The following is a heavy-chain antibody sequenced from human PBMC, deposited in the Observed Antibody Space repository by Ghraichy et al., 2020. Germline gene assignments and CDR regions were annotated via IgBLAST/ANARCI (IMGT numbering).Heavy chain of an antibody. J-gene: IGHJ4*02. CDR1: GGSISSTSYY. V-gene: IGHV4-39*01. D-gene: IGHD2-15*01. CDR2: IYYSGST. Sequence: SETLPLTCTVSGGSISSTSYYWGWIRQPPGKGLEWIGSIYYSGSTYYNASLKSRVTISEDTSKNRFSLKLSSVTAADTAVYYCARGKGYCSGGSCYGSDYWGQGTLVTVSS. CDR3: ARGKGYCSGGSCYGSDY.